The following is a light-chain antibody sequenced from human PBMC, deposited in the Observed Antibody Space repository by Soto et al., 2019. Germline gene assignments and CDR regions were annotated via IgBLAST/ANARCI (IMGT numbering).Light chain of an antibody. CDR1: QSVSGW. V-gene: IGKV1-5*01. CDR3: QQYETFSGT. CDR2: DAS. J-gene: IGKJ1*01. Sequence: DIQLTQSHPTLSASVLATVTVXFRASQSVSGWLAWYQQKPGEAPKLLIYDASALPRGVPSRFSGSGSGTKFTLTIASLQPDDFATYYCQQYETFSGTFGPGTKVDIK.